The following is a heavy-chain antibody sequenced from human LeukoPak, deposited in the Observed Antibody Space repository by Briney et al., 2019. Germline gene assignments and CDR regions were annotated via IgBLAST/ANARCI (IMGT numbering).Heavy chain of an antibody. Sequence: AGGSLRLSCAASGFTFDDYAMHWVRQAPGKGLEWVSGISWNSGSMGYADSVKGRFTISRDNSKNTLYLQMNSLRAEDTAVYYCARDRIRITMVRGVIISPPALDYWGQGTLVTVSS. CDR1: GFTFDDYA. CDR2: ISWNSGSM. CDR3: ARDRIRITMVRGVIISPPALDY. J-gene: IGHJ4*02. V-gene: IGHV3-9*01. D-gene: IGHD3-10*01.